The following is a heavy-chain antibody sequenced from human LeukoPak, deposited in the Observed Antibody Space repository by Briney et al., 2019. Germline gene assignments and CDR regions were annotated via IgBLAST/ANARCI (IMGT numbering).Heavy chain of an antibody. Sequence: GGSLRLSCAASGFTVSNNRLSWVRQAPGMGLEWVSTIYSDGNTYYPDSVKGRFTISRDGSKNTLYLQLNSLRTEDTAIYYCVREREGSNSEHWGQGTLVTVSS. J-gene: IGHJ1*01. CDR2: IYSDGNT. V-gene: IGHV3-53*01. CDR3: VREREGSNSEH. D-gene: IGHD1-26*01. CDR1: GFTVSNNR.